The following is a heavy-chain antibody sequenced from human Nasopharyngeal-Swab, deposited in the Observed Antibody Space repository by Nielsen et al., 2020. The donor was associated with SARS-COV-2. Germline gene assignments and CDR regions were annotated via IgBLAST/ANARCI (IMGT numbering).Heavy chain of an antibody. J-gene: IGHJ4*02. CDR3: ARDPMMCRSTSCAFDH. V-gene: IGHV1-46*01. CDR2: INPRGGSP. D-gene: IGHD2-2*01. Sequence: ASVKVSCKASGFTFTNYYIHWVRQAPGQGLEWMAIINPRGGSPTYAQRFQGRVTMTWDTSTGTVYMEISSLRFDDTAVYYCARDPMMCRSTSCAFDHWGQGTLVTVSS. CDR1: GFTFTNYY.